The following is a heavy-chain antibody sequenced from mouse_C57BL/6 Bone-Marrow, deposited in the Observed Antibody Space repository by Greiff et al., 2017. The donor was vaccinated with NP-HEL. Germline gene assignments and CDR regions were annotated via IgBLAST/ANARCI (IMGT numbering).Heavy chain of an antibody. CDR1: GFTFTDYY. Sequence: EVQLVESGGGLVQPGGSLSLSCAASGFTFTDYYMSWVRQPPGKALEWLGFIRNKANGYTTEYSASVKGRFTISRDNSQSILYLQMNALRAEDSATYYCARWSYGGYFGYWGQGATLTVAS. D-gene: IGHD1-1*01. CDR2: IRNKANGYTT. CDR3: ARWSYGGYFGY. J-gene: IGHJ2*01. V-gene: IGHV7-3*01.